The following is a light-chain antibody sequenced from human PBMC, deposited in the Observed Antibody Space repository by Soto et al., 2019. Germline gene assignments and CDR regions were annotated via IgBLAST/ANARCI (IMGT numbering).Light chain of an antibody. CDR3: QQYNNWPFIT. V-gene: IGKV3-15*01. J-gene: IGKJ5*01. Sequence: EIVMTQSPATLSVSPGERATLSCRASQSVRSNLAWYQQKPGQAPRLVIYAASTRATGIPDRFSGSVSGTEFTLTISSLQSEDFAVYYCQQYNNWPFITFGQGTRLEI. CDR2: AAS. CDR1: QSVRSN.